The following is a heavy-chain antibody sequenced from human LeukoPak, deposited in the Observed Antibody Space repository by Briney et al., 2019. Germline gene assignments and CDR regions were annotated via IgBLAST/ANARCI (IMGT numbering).Heavy chain of an antibody. J-gene: IGHJ4*02. CDR2: ISYDGSNK. V-gene: IGHV3-30*18. Sequence: GGSLRLSCAASGFTFSSYWMSWVRQAPGKGLEWVAVISYDGSNKYYADSVKGRFTISRDNSKNTLYLQMNSLRAEDTAVYYCANTEQWLPPPPHFDYWGQGTLVTVSS. CDR3: ANTEQWLPPPPHFDY. CDR1: GFTFSSYW. D-gene: IGHD6-19*01.